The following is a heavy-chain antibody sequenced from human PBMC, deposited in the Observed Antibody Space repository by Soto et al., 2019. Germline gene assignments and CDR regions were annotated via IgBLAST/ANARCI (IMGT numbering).Heavy chain of an antibody. J-gene: IGHJ6*02. CDR2: ISYDGSNK. Sequence: GGSLRLSCAASGFTFSSYGMHWVRQAPGKGLEWVAVISYDGSNKYYADSVKGRFTISRDNSKNTLYLQMNSLRAEDTAVYYCTTDSADRYYGSGNYGMDVWGQGTTVTVSS. CDR3: TTDSADRYYGSGNYGMDV. D-gene: IGHD3-10*01. CDR1: GFTFSSYG. V-gene: IGHV3-30*03.